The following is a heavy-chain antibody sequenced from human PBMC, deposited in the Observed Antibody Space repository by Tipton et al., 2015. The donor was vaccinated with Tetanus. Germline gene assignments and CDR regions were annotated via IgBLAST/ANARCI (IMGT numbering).Heavy chain of an antibody. Sequence: TLSLTCTVSGASISNNFFYWGWIRQSPGKGLEWIGSIYYNGNTYYNPALTSRVTMSVDTSKIHFFLRLSSVTAADTAVYYCARLSSSANDAHGFDIWGQGTMVTVSS. D-gene: IGHD3-22*01. V-gene: IGHV4-39*02. CDR3: ARLSSSANDAHGFDI. CDR1: GASISNNFFY. J-gene: IGHJ3*02. CDR2: IYYNGNT.